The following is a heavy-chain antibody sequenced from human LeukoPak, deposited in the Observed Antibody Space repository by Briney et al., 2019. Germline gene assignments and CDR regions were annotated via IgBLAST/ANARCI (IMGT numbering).Heavy chain of an antibody. V-gene: IGHV3-30*18. CDR2: ISFDGSNK. CDR3: AKASRYLGSGSYYRDAFDI. Sequence: GRSLRLSCAASGFTFSSHGTHWVRQAPGKGLEWVAVISFDGSNKYYADSVKGRFTVSRDNSKNTLYLQMNSLRAEDTAVYYCAKASRYLGSGSYYRDAFDIWGQGTMVTVSS. D-gene: IGHD3-10*02. J-gene: IGHJ3*02. CDR1: GFTFSSHG.